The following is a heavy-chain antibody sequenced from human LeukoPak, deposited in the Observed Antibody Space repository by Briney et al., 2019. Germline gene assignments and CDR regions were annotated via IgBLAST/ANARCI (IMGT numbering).Heavy chain of an antibody. J-gene: IGHJ1*01. V-gene: IGHV3-23*01. Sequence: GGSLRLSCAASGFTFSSYAMTWVRQAPGKGLEWVSSISGGGDIAYYADSVKGRFTISRDNSKNTLYMQMNSLRGEDTAVYYCAKVANSESPGWGQGTPVTVSS. D-gene: IGHD1-26*01. CDR3: AKVANSESPG. CDR2: ISGGGDIA. CDR1: GFTFSSYA.